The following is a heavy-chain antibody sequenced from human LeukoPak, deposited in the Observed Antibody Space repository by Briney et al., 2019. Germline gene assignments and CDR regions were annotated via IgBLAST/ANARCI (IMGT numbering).Heavy chain of an antibody. D-gene: IGHD3-10*01. CDR1: GGSISSYY. J-gene: IGHJ5*02. Sequence: SETLSLTCTVSGGSISSYYWSWIRQPAGKGLEWIGYIYYSGSTNYNPSLKSQVTISIDTSKNQFSLRLSSVPAGDRAVYYCARSITMVRGVPPTWFAPWGQGPLVTVS. CDR3: ARSITMVRGVPPTWFAP. V-gene: IGHV4-59*08. CDR2: IYYSGST.